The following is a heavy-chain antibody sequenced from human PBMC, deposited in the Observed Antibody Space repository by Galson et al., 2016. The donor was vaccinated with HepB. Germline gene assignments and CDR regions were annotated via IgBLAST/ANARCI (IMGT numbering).Heavy chain of an antibody. J-gene: IGHJ4*02. V-gene: IGHV3-30*03. Sequence: SLRLSCAASGFTFSHYGMHWVRQAPGKGLDWVAVISYDGTNIWYADSVKGRFTISRDDSKNTLYLQMDSLRAEDSAVYYCARAKAGGYNLFYLDYWGQGTLVTVSS. D-gene: IGHD5-24*01. CDR2: ISYDGTNI. CDR1: GFTFSHYG. CDR3: ARAKAGGYNLFYLDY.